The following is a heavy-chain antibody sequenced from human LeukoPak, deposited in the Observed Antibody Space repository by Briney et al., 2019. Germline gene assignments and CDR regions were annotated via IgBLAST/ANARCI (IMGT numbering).Heavy chain of an antibody. V-gene: IGHV3-49*04. CDR3: TRDSEKEYYYDSSGYSLDY. CDR2: IRSKAYGGTT. J-gene: IGHJ4*02. D-gene: IGHD3-22*01. Sequence: GGSLRLSCTASGFTFGDYAMSWVRQAPGKGLEWVGFIRSKAYGGTTEYAASVKDRFTISRDDSKSIAYLQMNSLKTEDTAVYYCTRDSEKEYYYDSSGYSLDYWGQGTLVTVSS. CDR1: GFTFGDYA.